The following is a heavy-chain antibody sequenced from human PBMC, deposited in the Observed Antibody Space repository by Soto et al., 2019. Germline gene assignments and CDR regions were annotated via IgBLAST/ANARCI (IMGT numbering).Heavy chain of an antibody. CDR1: GFTFSSYG. D-gene: IGHD2-15*01. V-gene: IGHV3-33*01. CDR3: ARDKGDCSGGSCLPIGFDY. J-gene: IGHJ4*02. CDR2: IWYDGSNK. Sequence: GGSLRLSCAASGFTFSSYGMHWVRQAPGKGLEWVAVIWYDGSNKYYADSVKGRFTISRDNSKNTLYLQMNSLRAEDTAVYYCARDKGDCSGGSCLPIGFDYWGQGTLVTVSS.